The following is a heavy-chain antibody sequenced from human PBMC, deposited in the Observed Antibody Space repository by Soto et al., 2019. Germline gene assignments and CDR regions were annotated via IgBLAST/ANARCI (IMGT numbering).Heavy chain of an antibody. CDR3: VQSRCGGDCLEIYSSHAYNGLDV. Sequence: QVTLKESGPTLVKPTQTLTLTCTVSGLSLRTTGVGVGWVRQPPGKALEWLALLYWDDDKRYSRSLRSRLTIAKDISEKQVVLTMPNIDTVDTATYYCVQSRCGGDCLEIYSSHAYNGLDVWGQGTTVTVSS. CDR2: LYWDDDK. CDR1: GLSLRTTGVG. V-gene: IGHV2-5*02. D-gene: IGHD2-21*02. J-gene: IGHJ6*02.